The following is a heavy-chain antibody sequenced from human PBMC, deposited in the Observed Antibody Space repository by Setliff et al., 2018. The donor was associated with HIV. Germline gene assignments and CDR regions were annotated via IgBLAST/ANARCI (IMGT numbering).Heavy chain of an antibody. D-gene: IGHD3-10*01. Sequence: SETLSLTCAVYVGSFSGYYWSWIRQPPGKGLEWIGEINHSGSTNYNPSLKSRVTMSVDTSKNQISLKLSPVTAADTAVYYCASLDGSESPYIYYYYMDVWGKGTAVTVSS. J-gene: IGHJ6*03. CDR3: ASLDGSESPYIYYYYMDV. V-gene: IGHV4-34*01. CDR1: VGSFSGYY. CDR2: INHSGST.